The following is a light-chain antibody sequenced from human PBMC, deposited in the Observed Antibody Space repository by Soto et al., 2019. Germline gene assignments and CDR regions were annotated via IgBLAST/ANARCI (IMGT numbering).Light chain of an antibody. CDR2: GAS. J-gene: IGKJ3*01. V-gene: IGKV3-20*01. CDR1: QSVSSSY. CDR3: QQYGRSPLCT. Sequence: EIVLTQSPGTLSLSPGERATLSCRASQSVSSSYLAWYQQKPGQAPRLLIYGASSRATGIPDRFSGSGSGTDFTLTISILEPEDFAVYDCQQYGRSPLCTFGPETNVDIK.